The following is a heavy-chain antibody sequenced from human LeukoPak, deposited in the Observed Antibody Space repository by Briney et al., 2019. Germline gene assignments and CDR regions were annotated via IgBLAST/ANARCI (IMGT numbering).Heavy chain of an antibody. CDR3: ARRYESDAFDI. Sequence: PSETLSLTCAVYGGSFRGYYWSWIRQPPGKGLEWIGSIYHSGSTYYNPSLKSRVTISVDTSKNQFSLKLSSVTAADTAVYYCARRYESDAFDIWGQGTMVTVSS. D-gene: IGHD3-16*01. V-gene: IGHV4-34*01. J-gene: IGHJ3*02. CDR1: GGSFRGYY. CDR2: IYHSGST.